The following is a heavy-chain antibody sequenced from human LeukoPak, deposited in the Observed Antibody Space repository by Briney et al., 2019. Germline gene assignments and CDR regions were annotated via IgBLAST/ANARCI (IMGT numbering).Heavy chain of an antibody. CDR2: IIPILGIA. J-gene: IGHJ4*02. CDR3: ARDEGENDYGDSNRPLDY. Sequence: GASVKVSCKASGGTFSSYAISWVRQAPGQGLEWMGRIIPILGIANYAQKFQGRVTITADKSTSTAYMELSSLRSEDTAVYYCARDEGENDYGDSNRPLDYWGQGTLVTVSS. D-gene: IGHD4-17*01. CDR1: GGTFSSYA. V-gene: IGHV1-69*04.